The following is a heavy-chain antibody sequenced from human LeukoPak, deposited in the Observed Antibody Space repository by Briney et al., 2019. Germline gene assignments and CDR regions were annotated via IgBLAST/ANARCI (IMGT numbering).Heavy chain of an antibody. CDR1: GYTFTSYD. CDR3: ASGGYCGGDCYRGGWFDP. CDR2: MNPNSGNT. D-gene: IGHD2-21*02. V-gene: IGHV1-8*03. Sequence: ASVKVSCKASGYTFTSYDINWVRQATGQGLEWMGWMNPNSGNTGYAQKFQGRVTITRNTSISTAYMELSSLRSEDTAVYYCASGGYCGGDCYRGGWFDPWGQGTLVTVSS. J-gene: IGHJ5*02.